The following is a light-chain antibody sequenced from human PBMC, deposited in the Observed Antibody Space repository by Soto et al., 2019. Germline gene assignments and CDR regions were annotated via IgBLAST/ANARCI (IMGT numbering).Light chain of an antibody. V-gene: IGKV1-27*01. Sequence: DIQMTQSPSSLSASLGDRVTITCRASQGIDNHLAWYQQKPGKAPKLLIYAASTLHSGVPSRFTGSGSGTDFTLTISSLQPEDAETYYCQKCKVAPFTFGGGTKVEI. J-gene: IGKJ4*01. CDR3: QKCKVAPFT. CDR1: QGIDNH. CDR2: AAS.